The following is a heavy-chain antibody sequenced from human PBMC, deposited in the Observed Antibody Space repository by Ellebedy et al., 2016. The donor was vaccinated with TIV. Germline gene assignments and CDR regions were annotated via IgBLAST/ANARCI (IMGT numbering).Heavy chain of an antibody. J-gene: IGHJ5*02. CDR1: GGPLRGVRRY. V-gene: IGHV4-39*07. Sequence: MPSETLSLTCSVYGGPLRGVRRYWGWIRQPPGKGLEWIGSISHTGTTYNNPSLKTRVTISVDTSKHQLSLKLTSVTAADTVVYYCARDDPDVLTGSEFDTWGQGTLVTVAS. CDR2: ISHTGTT. D-gene: IGHD3-9*01. CDR3: ARDDPDVLTGSEFDT.